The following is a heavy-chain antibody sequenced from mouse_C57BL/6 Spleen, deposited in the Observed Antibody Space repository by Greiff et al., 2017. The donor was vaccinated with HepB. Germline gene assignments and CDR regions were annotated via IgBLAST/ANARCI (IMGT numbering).Heavy chain of an antibody. V-gene: IGHV1-62-2*01. D-gene: IGHD2-12*01. J-gene: IGHJ2*01. CDR3: ARHEDEGGSYDYFDY. Sequence: VKVVESGAELVKPGASVKLSCKASGYTFTEYTIHWVKQRSGQGLEWIGWFYPGSGSIKYNEKFKDKATLTADKSSSTVYMELSRLTSEDSAVYFCARHEDEGGSYDYFDYWGQGTTLTVSS. CDR2: FYPGSGSI. CDR1: GYTFTEYT.